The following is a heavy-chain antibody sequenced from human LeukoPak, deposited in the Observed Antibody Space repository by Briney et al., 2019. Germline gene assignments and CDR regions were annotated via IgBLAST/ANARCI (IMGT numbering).Heavy chain of an antibody. D-gene: IGHD6-13*01. Sequence: SETLSLTCSVSGGSISSGRYSWNWIRQPAGKGLEWIGLIYTSGTTNYNPSLKSRLTISVDTSKNQFSLKLTSVTAADTAVYYCARHGSDSSPVPYYYMDVWGKGTTVTVSS. CDR1: GGSISSGRYS. CDR2: IYTSGTT. J-gene: IGHJ6*03. V-gene: IGHV4-61*02. CDR3: ARHGSDSSPVPYYYMDV.